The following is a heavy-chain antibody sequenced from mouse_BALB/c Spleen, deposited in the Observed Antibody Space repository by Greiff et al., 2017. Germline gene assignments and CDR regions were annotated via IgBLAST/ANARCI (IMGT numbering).Heavy chain of an antibody. CDR3: ARDGNYGY. CDR2: ILPGSGST. D-gene: IGHD2-1*01. CDR1: GYTFSSYW. J-gene: IGHJ2*01. Sequence: QVQLQQPGAELVKPGASVKMSCKASGYTFSSYWIEWVKQRPGHGLEWIGEILPGSGSTNYNEKFKGKATFTADTSSNTAYMQLSSLTSEDSAVYYCARDGNYGYWGQGTTLTVSS. V-gene: IGHV1-9*01.